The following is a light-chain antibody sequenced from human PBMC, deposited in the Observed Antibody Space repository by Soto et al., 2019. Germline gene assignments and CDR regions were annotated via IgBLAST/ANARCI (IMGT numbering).Light chain of an antibody. V-gene: IGKV3-15*01. CDR3: QQYNNWPPPLT. CDR1: QSVSSN. J-gene: IGKJ4*01. Sequence: EIVMTQSPATLSVSPGERATLSCRASQSVSSNLAWYQQKPGQAPRLLIYGASTRATGIPARFSGSGSGTEFTRTIRSLQSEDFAVYYCQQYNNWPPPLTFGGGTKVEIK. CDR2: GAS.